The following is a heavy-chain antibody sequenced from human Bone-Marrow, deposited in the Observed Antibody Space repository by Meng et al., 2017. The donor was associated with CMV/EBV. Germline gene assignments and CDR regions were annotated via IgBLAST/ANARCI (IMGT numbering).Heavy chain of an antibody. CDR2: IIPILGIA. D-gene: IGHD3-3*01. Sequence: SVKVSCKASGGTFSSYTISWVRQAPGQGLEWMGRIIPILGIANYAQKFQGRVTITADKSTSTAYMELSSLRSEDTAVYYCAREGRFSITDAFDIWGQGTMVTVSS. J-gene: IGHJ3*02. CDR1: GGTFSSYT. V-gene: IGHV1-69*04. CDR3: AREGRFSITDAFDI.